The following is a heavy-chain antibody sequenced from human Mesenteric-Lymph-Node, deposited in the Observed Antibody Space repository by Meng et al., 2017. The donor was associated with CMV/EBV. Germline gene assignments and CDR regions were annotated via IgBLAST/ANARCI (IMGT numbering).Heavy chain of an antibody. D-gene: IGHD1-7*01. CDR3: TRDRTTDHDY. V-gene: IGHV3-21*01. Sequence: GESLKISCVASGLTFNIHAMHWVRQAPGKGLEWVSSISSGGTYIHNADSVEGRFTISRDNAKNSLYLQMNSLRAEDTAVYYCTRDRTTDHDYWGQGTLVTVSS. CDR2: ISSGGTYI. CDR1: GLTFNIHA. J-gene: IGHJ4*02.